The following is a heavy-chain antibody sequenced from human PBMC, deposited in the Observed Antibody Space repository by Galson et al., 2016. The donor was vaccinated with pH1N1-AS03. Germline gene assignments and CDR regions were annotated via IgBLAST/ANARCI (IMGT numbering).Heavy chain of an antibody. J-gene: IGHJ4*02. Sequence: SLRLSCAASGFTFSKYAMSWVRQAPGKGLEWVSSISSSGGSTFYADSVKGRFTISRDNSKNTLYLQLNSLRVEDTAIYYCAKRPRSDDYWGQGTLVTVSS. CDR3: AKRPRSDDY. CDR1: GFTFSKYA. V-gene: IGHV3-23*01. CDR2: ISSSGGST.